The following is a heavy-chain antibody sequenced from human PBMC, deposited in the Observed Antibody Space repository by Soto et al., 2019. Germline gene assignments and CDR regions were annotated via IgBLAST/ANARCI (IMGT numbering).Heavy chain of an antibody. CDR2: ILNDGSNR. CDR1: EFTFSNYS. CDR3: AREDEDSWNGMDV. D-gene: IGHD2-15*01. Sequence: QVQLVESGGGVVQPGRSLRLSCAASEFTFSNYSMHWVRQAPGKGLEWVAVILNDGSNRYHADSVKDRFTISRDNSKQTLYLLRTGVTAVDSGVYYGAREDEDSWNGMDVWGEGTTVTVSP. V-gene: IGHV3-33*01. J-gene: IGHJ6*04.